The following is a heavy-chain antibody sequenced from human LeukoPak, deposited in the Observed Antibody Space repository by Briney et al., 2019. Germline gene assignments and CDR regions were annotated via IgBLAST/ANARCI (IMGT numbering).Heavy chain of an antibody. CDR3: ARVSGSYYELGERLDY. D-gene: IGHD1-26*01. Sequence: EASVKVSCKASGHTFTDYYIHWVRQAPGQGLEWMGWIYPNSGDTNYAQKFQGRVTMTRDTSISTAYMELSRLRSDDTAVYYCARVSGSYYELGERLDYWGQGTLVTVSS. CDR1: GHTFTDYY. CDR2: IYPNSGDT. V-gene: IGHV1-2*02. J-gene: IGHJ4*02.